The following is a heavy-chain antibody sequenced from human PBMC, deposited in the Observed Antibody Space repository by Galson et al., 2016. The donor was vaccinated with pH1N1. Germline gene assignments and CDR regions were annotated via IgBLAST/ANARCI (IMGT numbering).Heavy chain of an antibody. V-gene: IGHV3-9*02. D-gene: IGHD3-10*01. Sequence: SLRLSCAASGVTSDDYGMHWVRQAPGKGLEWVSGMILKGGFSGYTDSVKGRFTISRDNAENSLYLQMNSLRPEDTALYYCTKDILPGGADVWGKGTTVTVSS. CDR1: GVTSDDYG. CDR2: MILKGGFS. J-gene: IGHJ6*04. CDR3: TKDILPGGADV.